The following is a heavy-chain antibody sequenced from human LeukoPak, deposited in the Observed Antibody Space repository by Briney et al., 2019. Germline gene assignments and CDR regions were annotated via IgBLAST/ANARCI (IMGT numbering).Heavy chain of an antibody. Sequence: PGGSLRLPCAASGFTFSSYGMHWVRQAPGKGLEWVAVISYDGSNKYYADSVKGRFTISRDNSKNTLYLQMNSLRAEDTAVYYCAKGGSLDYEFWSGYGGYFDYWGQGTLVTVSS. J-gene: IGHJ4*02. CDR1: GFTFSSYG. CDR3: AKGGSLDYEFWSGYGGYFDY. D-gene: IGHD3-3*01. CDR2: ISYDGSNK. V-gene: IGHV3-30*18.